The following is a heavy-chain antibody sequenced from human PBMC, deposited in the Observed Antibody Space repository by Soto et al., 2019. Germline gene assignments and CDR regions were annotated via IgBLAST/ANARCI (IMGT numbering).Heavy chain of an antibody. J-gene: IGHJ3*02. CDR3: ASDSSGYYRQGDAFDI. CDR1: GGTFSSYA. V-gene: IGHV1-69*01. D-gene: IGHD3-22*01. CDR2: IIPIFGTA. Sequence: QVQLVQSGAEVKKPGSSVKVYCKASGGTFSSYAISWVRQAPGQGLEWMGGIIPIFGTANYAQKFQGRVTITADESTSTAYMELSSLRSEDTAVYYCASDSSGYYRQGDAFDIWGQGTMVTVSS.